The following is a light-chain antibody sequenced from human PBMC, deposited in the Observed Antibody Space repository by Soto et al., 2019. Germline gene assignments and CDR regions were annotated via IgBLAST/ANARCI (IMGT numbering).Light chain of an antibody. CDR3: SSHSNITPYV. J-gene: IGLJ1*01. CDR2: DVT. V-gene: IGLV2-14*01. CDR1: IRDVGAYNY. Sequence: QSALTQPASVSGSPGQSITISCTGTIRDVGAYNYVSWYQQHPGKAPKLMVYDVTNRPSGVSDRFSGSKSGNTASLTISGLQAEDEADYFCSSHSNITPYVFGTGTKVTVL.